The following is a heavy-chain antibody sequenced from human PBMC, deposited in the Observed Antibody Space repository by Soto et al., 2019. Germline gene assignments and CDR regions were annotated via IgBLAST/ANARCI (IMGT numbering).Heavy chain of an antibody. V-gene: IGHV3-66*01. CDR3: ARGGGGSYLDY. Sequence: EVQLAESGGGLVQPGGSLGLSCAASGFTVSVNYMTWVRQAPGKGLEWVSVIYSGGSTSYTDSVKGRFTISRDNSKNTLYLQMTSLRAEDTAVYYCARGGGGSYLDYWGRGTLVTVSS. CDR2: IYSGGST. D-gene: IGHD2-15*01. J-gene: IGHJ4*02. CDR1: GFTVSVNY.